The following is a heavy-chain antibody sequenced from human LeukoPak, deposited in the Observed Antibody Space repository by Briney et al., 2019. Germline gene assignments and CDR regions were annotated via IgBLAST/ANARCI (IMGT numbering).Heavy chain of an antibody. CDR3: VVHSATSCY. J-gene: IGHJ4*02. V-gene: IGHV3-69-1*02. CDR2: ISTSSDT. CDR1: GFTFSDYY. Sequence: GGSLRLSCAASGFTFSDYYMTWIRQTPGKGLEWLTFISTSSDTRYADSVKGRFTISRDNGKTALSLQMNSLRAEDTAVYYCVVHSATSCYWGQGTLVTVSS. D-gene: IGHD1-26*01.